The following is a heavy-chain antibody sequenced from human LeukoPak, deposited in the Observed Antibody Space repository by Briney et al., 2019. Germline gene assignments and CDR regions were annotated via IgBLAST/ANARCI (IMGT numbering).Heavy chain of an antibody. CDR2: ISPYNGNT. J-gene: IGHJ4*02. V-gene: IGHV1-18*01. CDR3: ARDGVRLGWIQKPYYFDY. D-gene: IGHD5-18*01. Sequence: ASVKVSCKASGYTFTNYGISWVRQAPGQGLEWMGWISPYNGNTNYAQNLQGRVTMTTDTSTSTAYMELRSLRSDDTGVFYCARDGVRLGWIQKPYYFDYWGQGTLVTVSS. CDR1: GYTFTNYG.